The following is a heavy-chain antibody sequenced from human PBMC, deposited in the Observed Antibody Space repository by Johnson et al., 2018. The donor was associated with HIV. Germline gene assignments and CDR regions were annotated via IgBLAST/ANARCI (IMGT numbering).Heavy chain of an antibody. CDR3: AKGYDSSGYQGNGAFDI. Sequence: VQLVESGGGVVQPGRSLRLSCAASGFTFSSYAMHWVRQAPGKGLEWVSGISWNSGSIGYADSVKGRFPISRDNAKNSVDLQMNSLRAEDTALYYCAKGYDSSGYQGNGAFDIWGQGTMVTVSS. D-gene: IGHD3-22*01. CDR2: ISWNSGSI. J-gene: IGHJ3*02. V-gene: IGHV3-9*01. CDR1: GFTFSSYA.